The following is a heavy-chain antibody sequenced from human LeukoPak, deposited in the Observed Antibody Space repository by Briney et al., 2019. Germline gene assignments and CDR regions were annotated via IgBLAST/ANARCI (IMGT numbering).Heavy chain of an antibody. CDR3: ARDRYSGSYYFDY. D-gene: IGHD1-26*01. J-gene: IGHJ4*02. Sequence: ASVKDFCKASGYTFTGYYMHWVRQAPGQGLEWMGWVNPNSGGTNYAQNFQGRVTMTRDTSISTAYMELSRLRSDDTAVYYCARDRYSGSYYFDYWGQGTLVTVSS. CDR2: VNPNSGGT. CDR1: GYTFTGYY. V-gene: IGHV1-2*02.